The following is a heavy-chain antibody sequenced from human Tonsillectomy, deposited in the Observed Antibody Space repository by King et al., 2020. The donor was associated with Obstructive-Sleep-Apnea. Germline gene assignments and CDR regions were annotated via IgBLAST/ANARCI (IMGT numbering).Heavy chain of an antibody. CDR2: IYPGDSDT. CDR3: AQHPGNPHRQHPRDAFDI. D-gene: IGHD1-14*01. J-gene: IGHJ3*02. V-gene: IGHV5-51*01. CDR1: GYSFASYW. Sequence: VQLVESGAEVKKPGESLKISCKGSGYSFASYWIGWVRQMPGKGLECMGIIYPGDSDTRYSPSCQGQVTIAADKSISTAYLQWSSLTSSDTAVYYCAQHPGNPHRQHPRDAFDIWGQGTMVTVSS.